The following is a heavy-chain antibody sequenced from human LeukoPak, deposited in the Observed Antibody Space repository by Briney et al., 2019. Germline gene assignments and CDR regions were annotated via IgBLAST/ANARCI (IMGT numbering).Heavy chain of an antibody. D-gene: IGHD5-24*01. CDR1: GFTFEDYG. CDR2: ISWNSGSI. Sequence: GRSLRLSCAASGFTFEDYGMHWVRQAPGKGLEWVSGISWNSGSIGYADSLNGRFSISRDNSKNTLYLQMNSLRAEDTAVYYCARVSGRWLQFYFDYWGQGTLVTVSS. J-gene: IGHJ4*02. V-gene: IGHV3-9*01. CDR3: ARVSGRWLQFYFDY.